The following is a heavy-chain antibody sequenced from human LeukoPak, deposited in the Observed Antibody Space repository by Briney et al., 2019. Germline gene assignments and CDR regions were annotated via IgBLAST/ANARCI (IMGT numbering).Heavy chain of an antibody. CDR3: ARELSSYYYYYYGMDV. J-gene: IGHJ6*02. CDR1: GGTLSSYA. CDR2: IIPIFGTA. Sequence: GASVTVSCKASGGTLSSYAISWVRQAPGQGLEWMGGIIPIFGTANYAQKFQGRVTITADESTSTAYMELSSLRSEDTAVYYCARELSSYYYYYYGMDVWGQGTTVTVSS. V-gene: IGHV1-69*13. D-gene: IGHD3-16*02.